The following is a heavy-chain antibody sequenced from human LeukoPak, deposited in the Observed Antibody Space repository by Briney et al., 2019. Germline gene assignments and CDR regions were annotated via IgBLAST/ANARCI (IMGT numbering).Heavy chain of an antibody. CDR1: GGSISTHY. J-gene: IGHJ4*02. CDR3: ARHLRGYSYGFFGY. V-gene: IGHV4-59*11. Sequence: KPAETLSLTCSVSGGSISTHYWSWIRQPPGKGLEWIGYIYYSGSTNYNPSLKSRVTISVDTSKNQFSLKLSSVTAADTAVYYCARHLRGYSYGFFGYWGQGTLVTVSS. D-gene: IGHD5-18*01. CDR2: IYYSGST.